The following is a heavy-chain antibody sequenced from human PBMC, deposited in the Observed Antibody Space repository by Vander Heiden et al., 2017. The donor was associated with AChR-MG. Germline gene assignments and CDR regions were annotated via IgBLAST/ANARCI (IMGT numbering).Heavy chain of an antibody. V-gene: IGHV3-23*01. Sequence: EVPLLESGGGLVQPRGSLSLSCAAAGLTFSSYAMSWVRQAPVKGLEWVSAISGSGGSTYYADSVKGRFTISRDNSKNTLYLQMNSLRAEDTAVYYCAKDDVVVAAIFDPWGQGTLVTVSS. CDR1: GLTFSSYA. J-gene: IGHJ5*02. CDR3: AKDDVVVAAIFDP. CDR2: ISGSGGST. D-gene: IGHD2-15*01.